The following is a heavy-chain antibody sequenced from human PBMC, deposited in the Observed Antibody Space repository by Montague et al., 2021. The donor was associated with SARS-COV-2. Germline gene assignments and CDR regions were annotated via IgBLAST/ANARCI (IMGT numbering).Heavy chain of an antibody. V-gene: IGHV4-30-4*01. J-gene: IGHJ4*02. CDR2: TYNNDRT. CDR3: ARIGGWSGAF. Sequence: LSLTCTVSGGSISSGDYYWNWIRQPPGKGLEWIAYTYNNDRTNYNPSLESRVSVSVDTSKNQFSLRLSSVTAADTAVYYCARIGGWSGAFWGQGTLVTVSS. CDR1: GGSISSGDYY. D-gene: IGHD3/OR15-3a*01.